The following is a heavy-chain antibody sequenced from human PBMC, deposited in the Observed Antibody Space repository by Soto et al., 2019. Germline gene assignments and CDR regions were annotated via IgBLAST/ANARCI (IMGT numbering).Heavy chain of an antibody. Sequence: PSETLSLTCTVSGGSISSYYWSWIRQPPGKGLEWIGYIYYSGSTNYNPSLKSRVTISVDTSKNQFSLKLSSVTAADTAVYYCARGFYYYDSSGPYFDYWVQGTLVTVSS. V-gene: IGHV4-59*01. CDR1: GGSISSYY. CDR3: ARGFYYYDSSGPYFDY. D-gene: IGHD3-22*01. CDR2: IYYSGST. J-gene: IGHJ4*02.